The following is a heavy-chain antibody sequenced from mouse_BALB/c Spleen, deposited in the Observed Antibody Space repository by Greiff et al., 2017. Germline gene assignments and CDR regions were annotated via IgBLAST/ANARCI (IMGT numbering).Heavy chain of an antibody. V-gene: IGHV5-12-2*01. J-gene: IGHJ4*01. Sequence: DVMLVESGGGLVQPGGSLKLSCAASGFTFSSYTMSWVRQTPEKRLEWVAYISNGGGSTYYPDTVKGRFTISRDNAKNTLYLQMSSLKSEDTAMYYCARQSLGNAMDYWGQGTSVTVSS. CDR1: GFTFSSYT. CDR3: ARQSLGNAMDY. CDR2: ISNGGGST. D-gene: IGHD3-1*01.